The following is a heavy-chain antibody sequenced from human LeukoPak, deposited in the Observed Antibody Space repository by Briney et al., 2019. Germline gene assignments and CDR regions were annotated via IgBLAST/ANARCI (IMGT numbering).Heavy chain of an antibody. CDR3: VRGSFDSSDYYQVPPFRS. D-gene: IGHD3-22*01. V-gene: IGHV3-23*01. CDR2: ITSGDGSP. Sequence: GGSLRLSCAASGFTFGTSAMSWVRQTPEKGLEWVSTITSGDGSPYYADSVKGRFTISRDNSKNTLYLQMNSLRAEDTALYHCVRGSFDSSDYYQVPPFRSWGQGTLVTVSS. J-gene: IGHJ4*02. CDR1: GFTFGTSA.